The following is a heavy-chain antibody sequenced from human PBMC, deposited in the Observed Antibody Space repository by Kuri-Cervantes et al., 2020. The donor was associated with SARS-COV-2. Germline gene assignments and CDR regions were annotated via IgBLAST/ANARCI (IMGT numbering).Heavy chain of an antibody. CDR1: GFTFDDYA. CDR2: ISWNSGSI. CDR3: ARVGVRRRGSGYYYYYYMDV. V-gene: IGHV3-9*01. J-gene: IGHJ6*03. D-gene: IGHD3-10*01. Sequence: GGSLRLSCAASGFTFDDYAMHWVRQAPGKGLGWVSGISWNSGSIGYADSVKGRFTISRDNAKNPLYLQMNSLRAEDTAVYYCARVGVRRRGSGYYYYYYMDVWGKGTTVTVSS.